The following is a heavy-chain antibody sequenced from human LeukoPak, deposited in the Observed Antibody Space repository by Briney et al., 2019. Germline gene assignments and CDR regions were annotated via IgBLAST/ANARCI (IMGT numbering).Heavy chain of an antibody. CDR1: GFTFSSYA. CDR2: IAYDGSNK. D-gene: IGHD6-13*01. CDR3: ARAQYSSSYPFDY. Sequence: GRSLRLSCAASGFTFSSYAMHWVRQAPGKGLEWVAVIAYDGSNKYYADSVKGRFTISRDNSKSTLYLQMNSLRAEDTAVYYCARAQYSSSYPFDYWGRGTLVTVSS. V-gene: IGHV3-30*04. J-gene: IGHJ4*02.